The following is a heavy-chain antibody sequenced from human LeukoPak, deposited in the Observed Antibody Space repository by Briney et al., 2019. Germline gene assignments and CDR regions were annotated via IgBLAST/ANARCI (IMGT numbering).Heavy chain of an antibody. V-gene: IGHV4-34*01. CDR3: AREYYDVWSGYYGPFDY. CDR2: INHSGST. J-gene: IGHJ4*02. CDR1: GGSFSGYY. D-gene: IGHD3-3*01. Sequence: SETLSLTCAVYGGSFSGYYWSWIRQPPGKGLEWIGEINHSGSTNYNPSLKSRVTISVDTSKNQFSLKLSSVTAADTAVYYCAREYYDVWSGYYGPFDYWGQGTLVTVSS.